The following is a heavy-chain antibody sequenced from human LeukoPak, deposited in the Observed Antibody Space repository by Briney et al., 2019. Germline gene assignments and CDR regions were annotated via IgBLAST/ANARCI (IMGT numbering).Heavy chain of an antibody. V-gene: IGHV1-2*06. J-gene: IGHJ3*02. CDR1: GYSFTDYY. D-gene: IGHD1-1*01. CDR3: ARSAGNWNPKRSNAFDI. CDR2: INPKRGGT. Sequence: ASVKVSCKASGYSFTDYYMHWVRQAPGQGLEWMGRINPKRGGTNYAQKFQGRVTLTRDTSISTAHMELSRLTSDDTAVYYCARSAGNWNPKRSNAFDIWGQGTMVTVSS.